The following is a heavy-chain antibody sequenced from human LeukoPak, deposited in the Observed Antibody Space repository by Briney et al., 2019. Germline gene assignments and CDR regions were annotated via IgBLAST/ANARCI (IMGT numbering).Heavy chain of an antibody. CDR3: AREGSYCVGGDCYSFDF. D-gene: IGHD2-21*02. J-gene: IGHJ4*02. V-gene: IGHV1-2*02. Sequence: ASVKVSCKASGYRFISNYIQWVRQAPGLGPEWMGWMHPGNGNTRYAEKFQGRVTMTRDTSINTAYMDLSSLRSDDTAVYYCAREGSYCVGGDCYSFDFWGQGALITVSS. CDR2: MHPGNGNT. CDR1: GYRFISNY.